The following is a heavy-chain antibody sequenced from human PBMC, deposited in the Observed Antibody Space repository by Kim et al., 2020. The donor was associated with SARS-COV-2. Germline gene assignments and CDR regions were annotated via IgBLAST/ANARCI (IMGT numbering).Heavy chain of an antibody. Sequence: GGSLRRSCAASGFTFSSYGMNWVRQAPGKGLEWVAAISYSGSNKYYADSVKGRFTISSDNSKNTLYLQMNSLRAEDTAVYYCAKDLLGWGQGTLVTVSS. J-gene: IGHJ4*02. V-gene: IGHV3-30*18. CDR2: ISYSGSNK. CDR3: AKDLLG. CDR1: GFTFSSYG.